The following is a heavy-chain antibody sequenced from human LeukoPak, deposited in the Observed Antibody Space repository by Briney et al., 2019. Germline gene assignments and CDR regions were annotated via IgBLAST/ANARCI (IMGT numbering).Heavy chain of an antibody. Sequence: GASVKVSCKASGGTFSSYAISWVRQAPGQGLEWMGGIIPMFRTPMYAQKFQGRVTITTDEFTSTEYMELSSLGPEDTAVYYCASGDYCSNTSCYNGAFDIWGQGTMVTVSS. D-gene: IGHD2-2*01. CDR2: IIPMFRTP. J-gene: IGHJ3*02. V-gene: IGHV1-69*05. CDR3: ASGDYCSNTSCYNGAFDI. CDR1: GGTFSSYA.